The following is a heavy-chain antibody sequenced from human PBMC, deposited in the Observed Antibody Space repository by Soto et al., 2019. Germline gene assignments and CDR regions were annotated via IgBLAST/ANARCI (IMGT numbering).Heavy chain of an antibody. J-gene: IGHJ4*02. CDR2: ISSSSSYI. V-gene: IGHV3-21*01. CDR3: AGGYCTGGSCYPGRPFDY. Sequence: XGSLRLSCAASGFTFSSYGMNWVRQAPGKGLEWVSSISSSSSYIYYADSVKGRFTISRDNAKNSLYLQMNSLRAEDTAVYYCAGGYCTGGSCYPGRPFDYWGQGTLVTVPS. CDR1: GFTFSSYG. D-gene: IGHD2-15*01.